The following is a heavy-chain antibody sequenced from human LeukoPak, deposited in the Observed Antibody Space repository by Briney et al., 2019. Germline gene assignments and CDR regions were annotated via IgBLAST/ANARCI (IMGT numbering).Heavy chain of an antibody. D-gene: IGHD7-27*01. CDR3: AKERTNSEDYYDF. CDR2: ISYDGNKK. J-gene: IGHJ4*02. Sequence: GGSLRLSCAASGFTFSNYGIHWVRQAPGKGLEWVAVISYDGNKKHYADSVKGRFTISRDNSKNTLYIQMNGLRAEDTAVYYCAKERTNSEDYYDFWGQGTLVTVSS. V-gene: IGHV3-30*18. CDR1: GFTFSNYG.